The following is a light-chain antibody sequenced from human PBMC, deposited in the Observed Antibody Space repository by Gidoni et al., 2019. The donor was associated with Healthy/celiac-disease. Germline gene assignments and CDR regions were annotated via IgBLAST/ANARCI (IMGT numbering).Light chain of an antibody. CDR1: QSVSSS. V-gene: IGKV3-15*01. J-gene: IGKJ2*01. CDR3: QQYNNKPPMYT. Sequence: PGERATLSCRASQSVSSSLAAAPRILIYDASTRASGIPARFSGSGSGTEFTITISSLQYEDFAVYYCQQYNNKPPMYTFGQGTKLEIK. CDR2: DAS.